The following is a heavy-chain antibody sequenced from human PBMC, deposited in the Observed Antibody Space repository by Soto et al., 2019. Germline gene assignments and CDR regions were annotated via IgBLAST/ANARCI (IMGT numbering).Heavy chain of an antibody. CDR3: ATEFSNYVSY. CDR2: ISSSGSTI. J-gene: IGHJ4*02. Sequence: GGSLRLSCAASGLTFSNYGMNWVRQAPGKGLEWVSYISSSGSTIFYADSVKGRFTISRDTAKNALYLQMNSLRVEDTAVYYCATEFSNYVSYWGQGTLVTVSS. V-gene: IGHV3-48*01. CDR1: GLTFSNYG. D-gene: IGHD4-4*01.